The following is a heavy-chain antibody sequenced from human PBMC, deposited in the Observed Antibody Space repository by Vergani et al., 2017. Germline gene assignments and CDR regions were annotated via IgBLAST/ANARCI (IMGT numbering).Heavy chain of an antibody. V-gene: IGHV1-69*01. CDR1: GGTFSSYA. CDR2: IIPIFGTA. Sequence: QVQLVQSGAEAKKPGSSVKVSCKASGGTFSSYAISWVRQAPGQGLEWMGGIIPIFGTANYAQKFQGRVTITADESTSTAYMELSSLRSEDTAVYYCVYCSGGSCYYFNAFDIWGQGTMVTVSS. J-gene: IGHJ3*02. D-gene: IGHD2-15*01. CDR3: VYCSGGSCYYFNAFDI.